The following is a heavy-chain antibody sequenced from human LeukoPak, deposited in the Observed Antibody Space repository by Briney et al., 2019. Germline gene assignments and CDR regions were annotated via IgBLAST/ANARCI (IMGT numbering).Heavy chain of an antibody. CDR2: IYHSGST. Sequence: SETLSLTCAVSGYSISSGYYWGWIRQPPGKGLEWIGSIYHSGSTYYNPPLKSRVTISVDTSKNQFSLKLRSVTAADTAVYYCARLSYGSSSGDYWGQGTLVTVSS. CDR1: GYSISSGYY. V-gene: IGHV4-38-2*01. J-gene: IGHJ4*02. D-gene: IGHD6-6*01. CDR3: ARLSYGSSSGDY.